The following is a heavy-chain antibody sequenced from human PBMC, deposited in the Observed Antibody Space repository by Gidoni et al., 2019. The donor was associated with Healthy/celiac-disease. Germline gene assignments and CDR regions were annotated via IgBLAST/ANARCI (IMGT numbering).Heavy chain of an antibody. CDR3: AKDRVVVPAANWFDP. CDR1: GFTFSSYG. Sequence: QVQLVESGGGVVQPGRSLRLPCAASGFTFSSYGMHWVRQAPGKGLEWVAVISYDGSNKYYADSVKGRFTISRDNSKNTLYLQMNSLRAEDTAVYYCAKDRVVVPAANWFDPWGQGTLVTVSS. V-gene: IGHV3-30*18. D-gene: IGHD2-2*01. J-gene: IGHJ5*02. CDR2: ISYDGSNK.